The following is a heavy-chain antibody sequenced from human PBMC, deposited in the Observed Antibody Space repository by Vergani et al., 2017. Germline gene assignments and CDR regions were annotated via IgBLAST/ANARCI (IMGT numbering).Heavy chain of an antibody. CDR2: IYPGDSDT. J-gene: IGHJ3*02. Sequence: EVQLVQSGAEVKKPGESLKISCKGSGYSFTSYWIGWVRQMPGKGLEWMGIIYPGDSDTRYSPSFQGQVTISADKSISTAYLQWSSLKASDTAMYYCARIRDYDGSGSWLDAFDIWGQGTMVTVSS. CDR1: GYSFTSYW. CDR3: ARIRDYDGSGSWLDAFDI. D-gene: IGHD3-10*01. V-gene: IGHV5-51*03.